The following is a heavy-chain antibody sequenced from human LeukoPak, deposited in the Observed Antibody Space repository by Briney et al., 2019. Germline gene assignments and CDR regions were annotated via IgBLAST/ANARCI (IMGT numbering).Heavy chain of an antibody. CDR1: GFTFSSYE. J-gene: IGHJ4*02. V-gene: IGHV3-48*03. CDR3: ASEDIRLDYFYY. D-gene: IGHD6-19*01. CDR2: ISGSGVTM. Sequence: PGGSLRLSCAASGFTFSSYEMNWVRQAPGRGLEWVSYISGSGVTMYYADSVKGRFTISRDDAKNSLYLQINSLRAEDTAVYYCASEDIRLDYFYYWGQGTLVTVSS.